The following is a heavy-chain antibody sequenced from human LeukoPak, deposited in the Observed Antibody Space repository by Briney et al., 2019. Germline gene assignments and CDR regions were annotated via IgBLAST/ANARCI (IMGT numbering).Heavy chain of an antibody. CDR1: GFSFSNYG. D-gene: IGHD3-22*01. CDR2: ISSGSSWT. J-gene: IGHJ4*02. Sequence: GGSLRLSCAASGFSFSNYGMNWVRQAPGKGLEWVSSISSGSSWTYYADSVKGRLTISRDNANNLLYLQMNSLRAEDTAVYYCASGDFYDSSGYYYYWGQGTLVTASS. V-gene: IGHV3-21*06. CDR3: ASGDFYDSSGYYYY.